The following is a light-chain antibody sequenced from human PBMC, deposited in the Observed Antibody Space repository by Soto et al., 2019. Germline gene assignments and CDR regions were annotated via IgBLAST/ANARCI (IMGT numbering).Light chain of an antibody. J-gene: IGKJ5*01. Sequence: LMTQSPLSLLFTLGQQASISGRASQSVVYSDGNAYLIWFHQRPGQSPQLLIYEVSNRFSGVPDRFSGSGSGTDFTLKISRVEAEDVGVYYCMQSIQLLITFGQGTRLEIK. CDR2: EVS. CDR3: MQSIQLLIT. CDR1: QSVVYSDGNAY. V-gene: IGKV2D-29*02.